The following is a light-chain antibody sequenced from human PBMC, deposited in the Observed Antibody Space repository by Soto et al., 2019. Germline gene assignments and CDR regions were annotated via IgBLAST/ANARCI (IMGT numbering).Light chain of an antibody. J-gene: IGLJ1*01. CDR2: DVT. Sequence: QSALPQPASVSGSPGQSITISCTGTINDVGGYNYVSWFQHHPGKAPKLIIYDVTNRPSGVSNRFSGSKSGNTASLTISGLQAEDEADYYCSSYTSTSTLVFGTGTKLTVL. V-gene: IGLV2-14*03. CDR3: SSYTSTSTLV. CDR1: INDVGGYNY.